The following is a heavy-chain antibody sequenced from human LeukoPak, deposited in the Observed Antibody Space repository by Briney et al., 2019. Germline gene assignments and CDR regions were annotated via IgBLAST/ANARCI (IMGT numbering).Heavy chain of an antibody. CDR2: IKQDGSEI. J-gene: IGHJ4*02. Sequence: GGSLRLSCAVSGFTFSTYWMSWVRQAPGKGLEWVANIKQDGSEISYVDSVKGRFTISRDNAKNSLYLQMNSLRAEDTAVYYCARDPKPGYSGYEPYFDYWGQGTLVTVSS. D-gene: IGHD5-12*01. CDR1: GFTFSTYW. CDR3: ARDPKPGYSGYEPYFDY. V-gene: IGHV3-7*01.